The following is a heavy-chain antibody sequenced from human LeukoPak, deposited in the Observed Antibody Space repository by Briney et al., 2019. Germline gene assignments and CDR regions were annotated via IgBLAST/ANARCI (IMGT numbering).Heavy chain of an antibody. J-gene: IGHJ4*02. CDR3: ARSSGSYYYFDY. D-gene: IGHD1-26*01. CDR2: ISAYNGNT. Sequence: ASVKVSCKASGYTVTSYGISWVRQAPGQGLEGMGWISAYNGNTNYAQKLQGRVTMTTDTSTSTAYMELRSLRSDDTAVYYCARSSGSYYYFDYWGQGTLVTVSS. CDR1: GYTVTSYG. V-gene: IGHV1-18*01.